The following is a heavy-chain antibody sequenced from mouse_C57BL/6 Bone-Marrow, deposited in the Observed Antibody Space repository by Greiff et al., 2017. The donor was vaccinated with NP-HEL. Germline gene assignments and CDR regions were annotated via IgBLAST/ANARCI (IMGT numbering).Heavy chain of an antibody. J-gene: IGHJ2*01. CDR3: TSHYSLITTVVAPDY. D-gene: IGHD1-1*01. CDR1: GYTFTDYE. V-gene: IGHV1-15*01. Sequence: QVQLQQSGAELVRPGASVTLSCKASGYTFTDYEMHWVKQTPVHGLEWIGAIDPETGGTAYNQKFKGKAILTADKSSSTAYMELRSLTSEDSAVYYCTSHYSLITTVVAPDYWGQGTTLTVSS. CDR2: IDPETGGT.